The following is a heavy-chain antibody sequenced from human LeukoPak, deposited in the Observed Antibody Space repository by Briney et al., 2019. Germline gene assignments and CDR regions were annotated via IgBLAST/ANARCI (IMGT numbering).Heavy chain of an antibody. CDR1: GGSFSGYY. CDR3: ARGGDYALRDAFDI. Sequence: SETLSLTCAVYGGSFSGYYWSWIRQPPGKGLEWIGEINHSGSTNYNPSLKSRVTISVDTSKNQFSLKLSSVTAADTAVYYCARGGDYALRDAFDIWGQGTMVTVSS. D-gene: IGHD4-17*01. V-gene: IGHV4-34*01. J-gene: IGHJ3*02. CDR2: INHSGST.